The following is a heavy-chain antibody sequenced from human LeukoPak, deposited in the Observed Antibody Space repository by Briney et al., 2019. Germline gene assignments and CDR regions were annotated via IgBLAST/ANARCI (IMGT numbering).Heavy chain of an antibody. V-gene: IGHV3-20*04. CDR1: GFTFDDYG. CDR2: INWNGGST. D-gene: IGHD2-2*01. J-gene: IGHJ6*03. CDR3: AREDCSSTSCRSRYYMDV. Sequence: GGSLRLSCAASGFTFDDYGMSWVRRAPGKGLEWVSGINWNGGSTGYADSVKGRFTISRDNAKNSLYLQMNSLRAEDTAVYYCAREDCSSTSCRSRYYMDVWGKGTTVTISS.